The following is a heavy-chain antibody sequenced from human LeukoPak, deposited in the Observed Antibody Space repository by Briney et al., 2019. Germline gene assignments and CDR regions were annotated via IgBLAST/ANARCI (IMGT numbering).Heavy chain of an antibody. Sequence: PGGSLRLSCAASGFTVCSNYMSWVRQAPGKGLEWVSVIYSGGSTYYADSVKGRFTISRDNSENTLYLQMNSLRAEDTAVYYCARGDSSGYLFDYWGQGTLVTVSS. CDR3: ARGDSSGYLFDY. D-gene: IGHD3-22*01. CDR1: GFTVCSNY. V-gene: IGHV3-53*01. J-gene: IGHJ4*02. CDR2: IYSGGST.